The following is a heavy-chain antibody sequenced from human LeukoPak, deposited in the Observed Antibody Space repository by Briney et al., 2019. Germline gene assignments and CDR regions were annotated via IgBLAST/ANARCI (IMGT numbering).Heavy chain of an antibody. D-gene: IGHD2-8*01. CDR3: AKESALYSGGGYFDY. V-gene: IGHV3-30*04. CDR2: MAYDGSNK. CDR1: GFTFSSYA. J-gene: IGHJ4*02. Sequence: GGSLRLSCAASGFTFSSYAMHWVRQAPGKGLEWVAVMAYDGSNKYYADSVKGRFTISRDNSKNTLYLQMNSLRAEDTAVYYCAKESALYSGGGYFDYWGQGTLVTVSS.